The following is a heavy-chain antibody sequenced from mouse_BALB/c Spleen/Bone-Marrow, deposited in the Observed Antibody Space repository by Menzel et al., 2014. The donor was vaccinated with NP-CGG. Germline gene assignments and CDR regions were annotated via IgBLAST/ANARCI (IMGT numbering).Heavy chain of an antibody. J-gene: IGHJ1*01. Sequence: EVKVIESGGGLVQPGGSLKLSCAASGFDFSGYWMTWVRQAPGKGLEWIGEINPDSSTINYTPSLKDKFIISRDNAKNALYLQMSKVRSEDTALYYCARPGYYGYQDVWGAATTANVSS. CDR2: INPDSSTI. CDR3: ARPGYYGYQDV. V-gene: IGHV4-1*02. D-gene: IGHD1-2*01. CDR1: GFDFSGYW.